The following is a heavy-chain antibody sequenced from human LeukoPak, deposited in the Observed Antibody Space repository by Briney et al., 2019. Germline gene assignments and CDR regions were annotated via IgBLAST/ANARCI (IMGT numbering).Heavy chain of an antibody. CDR2: IIPIFGTA. Sequence: GASVKVSCKASGGTFSSYAISWVRQAPGQGLEWMGGIIPIFGTANYAQKFQGRVTITADESTSTAYMELSSLRSEDTAVYYCATSSYDTPGAFDYWGQGTLVTVSS. CDR3: ATSSYDTPGAFDY. V-gene: IGHV1-69*13. D-gene: IGHD3-22*01. CDR1: GGTFSSYA. J-gene: IGHJ4*02.